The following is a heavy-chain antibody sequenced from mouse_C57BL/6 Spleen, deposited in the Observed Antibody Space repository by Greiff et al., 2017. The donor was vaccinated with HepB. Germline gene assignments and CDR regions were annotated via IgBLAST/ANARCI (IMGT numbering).Heavy chain of an antibody. CDR2: IYPGSGST. D-gene: IGHD1-1*01. V-gene: IGHV1-55*01. CDR3: ARAPLYGSISYAMDY. Sequence: QVQLQQPGAELVKPGASVKMSCKASGYTFTSYWITWVKQRPGQGLEWIGGIYPGSGSTNYNEKFKSKATLTVDTSSSTAYMQLSSLTSEDSAVSYVARAPLYGSISYAMDYWGQGTSVTVSS. J-gene: IGHJ4*01. CDR1: GYTFTSYW.